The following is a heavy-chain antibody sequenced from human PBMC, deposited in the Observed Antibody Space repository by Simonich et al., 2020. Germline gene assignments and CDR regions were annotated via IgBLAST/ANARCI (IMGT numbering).Heavy chain of an antibody. J-gene: IGHJ4*02. D-gene: IGHD2-8*01. V-gene: IGHV3-9*01. CDR2: FIWNSGSI. CDR3: AKDGGYCTNGVCYYFDY. Sequence: EVQLVESGGGLVQPGRSLRLSCAASGFTFDDYAMHWVRQAPGEGRVWVSGFIWNSGSIGYADSVKGRFPISRDNAKNSLYLQMNSLRAEDTALYYCAKDGGYCTNGVCYYFDYWGQGTLVTVSS. CDR1: GFTFDDYA.